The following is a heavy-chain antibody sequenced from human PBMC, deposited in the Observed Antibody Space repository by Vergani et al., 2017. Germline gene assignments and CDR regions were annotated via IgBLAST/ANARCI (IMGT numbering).Heavy chain of an antibody. CDR1: GGTFSSYA. CDR3: ATEYYYDSSGRRYTDY. J-gene: IGHJ4*02. CDR2: INPNSGGT. Sequence: QVQLVQSGAEVKKPGSSVKVSCKASGGTFSSYAISWVRQAPGQGLEWMGWINPNSGGTNYAQKFQGRVTMTRDTSISTAYMELSRLRSDDTAVYYCATEYYYDSSGRRYTDYWGQGTLVTVSS. D-gene: IGHD3-22*01. V-gene: IGHV1-2*02.